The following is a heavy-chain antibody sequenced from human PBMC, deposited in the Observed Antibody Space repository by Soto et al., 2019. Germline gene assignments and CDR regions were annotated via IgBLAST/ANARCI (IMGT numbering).Heavy chain of an antibody. CDR3: TRAGILPTPYYFDY. CDR2: IRNKANSYTT. CDR1: GFTFSDHY. J-gene: IGHJ4*02. V-gene: IGHV3-72*01. D-gene: IGHD2-21*01. Sequence: EVQLVDSGGGLVQPEGSLRLSCGASGFTFSDHYMDWVRQAPGKGLEWVGRIRNKANSYTTEYAASVKGRFTISRDDSRNSRYLQMNSLKTEDTAMYYCTRAGILPTPYYFDYWGQGTVVTVSS.